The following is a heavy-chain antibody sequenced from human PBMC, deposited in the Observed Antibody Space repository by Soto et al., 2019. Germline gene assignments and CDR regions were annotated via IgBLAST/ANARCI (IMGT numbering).Heavy chain of an antibody. J-gene: IGHJ1*01. Sequence: EVQLVQSGAEVKRPGESLRFSCKGSGYSFTVFWIGWVRHMPGKGLDWMGIIYPGDSETRYSPSFQGQVAMSADKSSCTTYLQWRSLKASDTAMYYGARTATPNCVGDCFNAEYCLQWCQGTLVTASS. CDR2: IYPGDSET. CDR1: GYSFTVFW. V-gene: IGHV5-51*03. D-gene: IGHD2-21*02. CDR3: ARTATPNCVGDCFNAEYCLQ.